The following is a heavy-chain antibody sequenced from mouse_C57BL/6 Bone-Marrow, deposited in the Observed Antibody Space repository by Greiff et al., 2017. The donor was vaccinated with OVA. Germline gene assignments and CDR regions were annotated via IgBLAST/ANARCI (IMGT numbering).Heavy chain of an antibody. J-gene: IGHJ2*01. CDR3: TREGVLRRRDY. D-gene: IGHD1-2*01. Sequence: QVQLKESGAELVRPGASVTLSCKASGYTFTDYEMHWVKQTPVHGLEWIGAIDPETGGTAYNQKFKGKAILTADKSSSTAYMELRSLTSEDSAVYYCTREGVLRRRDYWGQGTTLTVSS. CDR1: GYTFTDYE. V-gene: IGHV1-15*01. CDR2: IDPETGGT.